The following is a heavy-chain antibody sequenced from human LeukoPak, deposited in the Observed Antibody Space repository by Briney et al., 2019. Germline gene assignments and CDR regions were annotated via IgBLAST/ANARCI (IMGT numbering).Heavy chain of an antibody. V-gene: IGHV1-8*01. J-gene: IGHJ4*02. CDR3: ARGPPPAGLSPYYFDY. D-gene: IGHD2-21*01. CDR2: MNSNSGYT. Sequence: GASVKVSCKTSGYRFTSFDINWVRQAAGQGLEWMGWMNSNSGYTGYAQKFQGRVTIARNTSISTAYMELSSLRSDDTAVYYCARGPPPAGLSPYYFDYWGQGTLVTVSS. CDR1: GYRFTSFD.